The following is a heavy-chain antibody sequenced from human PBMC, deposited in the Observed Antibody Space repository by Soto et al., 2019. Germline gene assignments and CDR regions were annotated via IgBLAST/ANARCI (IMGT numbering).Heavy chain of an antibody. J-gene: IGHJ5*02. D-gene: IGHD6-19*01. CDR3: AEWMVLDA. CDR2: MSGYGSNS. CDR1: GFTVISYG. Sequence: QVQLVGSGGGVVQPGRSVRLSCAASGFTVISYGMHWVREAPGKRLEWVAVMSGYGSNSYYADSVKGRFTISRDNSKSTLYLQMNSLRDEDTAVYYCAEWMVLDAWGQGTLVTVSS. V-gene: IGHV3-30*03.